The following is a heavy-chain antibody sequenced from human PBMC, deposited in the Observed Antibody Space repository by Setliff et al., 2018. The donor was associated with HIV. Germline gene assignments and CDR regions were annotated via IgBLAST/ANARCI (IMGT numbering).Heavy chain of an antibody. D-gene: IGHD3-22*01. CDR3: ATPFYYDINGYFRYGMDV. CDR2: FDPEDGET. Sequence: ASVKVSCKVSGYTLTELSMHWVRQAPGKGLEWMGGFDPEDGETIYAQKFQGRVTITADKSTSTAYMELSSLRSEDTAVYYCATPFYYDINGYFRYGMDVWGQGTTVTVSS. J-gene: IGHJ6*02. V-gene: IGHV1-24*01. CDR1: GYTLTELS.